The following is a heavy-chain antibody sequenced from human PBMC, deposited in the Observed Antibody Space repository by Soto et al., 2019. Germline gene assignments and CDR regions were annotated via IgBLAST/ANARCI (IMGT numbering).Heavy chain of an antibody. CDR2: IYYSGST. CDR1: GGSISSYY. J-gene: IGHJ5*02. CDR3: AGSYSSTTLIDWFDP. Sequence: QVQLQESGPGLVKPSETLSLTCTVSGGSISSYYWSWIRQPPGKGLEWIGYIYYSGSTNYNPSLKRRVTLSVDTSKNQFSLKLSSVTAADTAVYYCAGSYSSTTLIDWFDPWGQGTLVTVSS. D-gene: IGHD2-2*01. V-gene: IGHV4-59*01.